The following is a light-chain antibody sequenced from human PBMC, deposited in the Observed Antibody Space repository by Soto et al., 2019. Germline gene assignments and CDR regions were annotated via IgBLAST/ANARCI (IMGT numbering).Light chain of an antibody. CDR2: DAS. CDR1: QTVRNNY. V-gene: IGKV3-20*01. J-gene: IGKJ5*01. CDR3: QHFGGTTFT. Sequence: EFVLTQSPGTLSLSPGERATLSCRASQTVRNNYLAWYQQKPGQAPRLLIYDASSRATGIPDRFSGGGSGTHFTLTISRLEPGDFAVYYCQHFGGTTFTFGQGTRLEIK.